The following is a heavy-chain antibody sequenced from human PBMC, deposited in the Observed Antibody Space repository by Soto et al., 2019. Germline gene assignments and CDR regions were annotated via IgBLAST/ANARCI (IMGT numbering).Heavy chain of an antibody. Sequence: SSETLSLTCAVYGGSFSGYYWSWIRQPPGRGLEWIGEINHSGSTNYNPSLKSRVTISVDTSKNQFSLKLSSVTAADTAVDYCARGRYSSSCTLAPWFYTCGQESLVAVSS. D-gene: IGHD6-13*01. CDR3: ARGRYSSSCTLAPWFYT. J-gene: IGHJ5*02. CDR2: INHSGST. V-gene: IGHV4-34*01. CDR1: GGSFSGYY.